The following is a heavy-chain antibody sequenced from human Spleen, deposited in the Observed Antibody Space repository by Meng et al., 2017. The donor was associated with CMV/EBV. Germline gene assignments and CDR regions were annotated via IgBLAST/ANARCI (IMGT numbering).Heavy chain of an antibody. Sequence: GESLKISCAASGFSFRSYAMSWVRQAPGKGLEWVSGISGSGDRTHFAESVKGRCTISRDNSKNTLYLQMNSLRDEDTAAYYCARSHGGYQLLDYFDYWGQGALVTVSS. CDR3: ARSHGGYQLLDYFDY. D-gene: IGHD2-21*01. CDR1: GFSFRSYA. CDR2: ISGSGDRT. V-gene: IGHV3-23*01. J-gene: IGHJ4*02.